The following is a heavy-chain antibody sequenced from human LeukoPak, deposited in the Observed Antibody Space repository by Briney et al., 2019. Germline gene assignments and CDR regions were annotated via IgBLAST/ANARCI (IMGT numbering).Heavy chain of an antibody. V-gene: IGHV3-23*01. D-gene: IGHD3-10*01. CDR1: GFTFSSYA. CDR3: AKDLMVQGVIITPLFDF. Sequence: PGGSLRLSCAASGFTFSSYAMSWVRQAPGKGLEWVSAISSSGSTTYYADSVKGRFTISRDNSKNTLYLQMNSLRAEDTAVYYCAKDLMVQGVIITPLFDFWGQGTLVTVSS. CDR2: ISSSGSTT. J-gene: IGHJ4*02.